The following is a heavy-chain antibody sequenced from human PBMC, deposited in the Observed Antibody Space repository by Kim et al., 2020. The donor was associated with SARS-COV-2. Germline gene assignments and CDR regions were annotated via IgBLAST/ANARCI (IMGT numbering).Heavy chain of an antibody. CDR1: GYTFTSYG. J-gene: IGHJ6*03. Sequence: ASVKVSCKASGYTFTSYGISWVRQAPGQGLEWMGWISAYNGNTNYAQKLQGRVTMTTDTSTSTAYMELRSLRSDDTAVYYCARGGSYSSSFVYYYYYYMDVWGKGTTVTVSS. V-gene: IGHV1-18*01. D-gene: IGHD6-13*01. CDR3: ARGGSYSSSFVYYYYYYMDV. CDR2: ISAYNGNT.